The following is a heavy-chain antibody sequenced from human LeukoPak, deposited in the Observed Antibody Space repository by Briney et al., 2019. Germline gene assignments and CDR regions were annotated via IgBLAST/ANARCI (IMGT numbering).Heavy chain of an antibody. CDR3: ARWHYYGSGSYYKHAFDI. V-gene: IGHV4-34*01. J-gene: IGHJ3*02. D-gene: IGHD3-10*01. CDR1: GYSISSGYY. CDR2: INHSGST. Sequence: PSETLSLTCAVSGYSISSGYYWSWIRQPPGKGLEWIGEINHSGSTNYNPSLKSRVTISVDTSKNQFSLKLSSVTAADTAVYYCARWHYYGSGSYYKHAFDIWGQGTMVTVSS.